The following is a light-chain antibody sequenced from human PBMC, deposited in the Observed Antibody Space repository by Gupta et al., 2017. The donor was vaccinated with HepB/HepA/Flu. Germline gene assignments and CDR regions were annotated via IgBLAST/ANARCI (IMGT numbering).Light chain of an antibody. CDR3: TSYTRDSLYV. CDR1: FRDVGGYNF. CDR2: DVS. Sequence: QSALTQPAPGHGPPGQSITLPCTGTFRDVGGYNFVSWYQQHPGKAPKLMIHDVSYRPSGVSDRFSGSKSGNTASLTISGLQAEDEADYYCTSYTRDSLYVFGTGTKVTVL. J-gene: IGLJ1*01. V-gene: IGLV2-14*01.